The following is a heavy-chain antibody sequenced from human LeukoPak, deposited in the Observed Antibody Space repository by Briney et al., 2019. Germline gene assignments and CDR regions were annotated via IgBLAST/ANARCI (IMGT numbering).Heavy chain of an antibody. CDR2: INPSGGST. J-gene: IGHJ4*02. CDR3: ARDQHSSGWTQIDY. Sequence: GASVKVSCKASGYTFTSYYMHWVRQAPGQGLEWMGIINPSGGSTSYAQKFQGRVTITADKSTSTAYMELSSLRSDDTAVYYCARDQHSSGWTQIDYWGQGTLVTVSS. D-gene: IGHD6-19*01. CDR1: GYTFTSYY. V-gene: IGHV1-46*01.